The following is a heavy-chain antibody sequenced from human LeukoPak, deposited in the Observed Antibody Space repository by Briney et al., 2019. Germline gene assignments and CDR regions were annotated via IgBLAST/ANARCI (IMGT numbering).Heavy chain of an antibody. J-gene: IGHJ4*02. CDR3: ARIVEMATITGALLYYFDY. CDR1: GGSISTYY. CDR2: IHYSGST. D-gene: IGHD5-24*01. Sequence: SETLSLTCTVSGGSISTYYWNWIRQPPGKGLEWIGYIHYSGSTNYNPSLKSRVTISVDTSKNQFSLKLSSVTAADTAVYYCARIVEMATITGALLYYFDYWGQGTLVTVSS. V-gene: IGHV4-59*01.